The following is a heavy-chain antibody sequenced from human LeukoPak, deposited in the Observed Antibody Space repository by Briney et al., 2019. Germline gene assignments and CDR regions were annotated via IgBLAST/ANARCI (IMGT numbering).Heavy chain of an antibody. D-gene: IGHD3-10*01. J-gene: IGHJ4*02. V-gene: IGHV4-61*02. CDR3: ARAYGSGSYGFDY. CDR1: SGSISSGSISTYY. Sequence: SETLSLTCTVSSGSISSGSISTYYWSWIRQPAGKGLEWIGRIYASGSTNYNPSLKSPVSMSVDTSKNQFSLKLSSVTAADTAVYYCARAYGSGSYGFDYWGQGTLVTVSS. CDR2: IYASGST.